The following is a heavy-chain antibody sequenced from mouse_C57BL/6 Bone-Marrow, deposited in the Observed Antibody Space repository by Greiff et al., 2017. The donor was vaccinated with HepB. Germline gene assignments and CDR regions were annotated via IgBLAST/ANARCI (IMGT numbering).Heavy chain of an antibody. D-gene: IGHD4-1*01. CDR3: AREEGLTGTDFDY. J-gene: IGHJ2*01. CDR2: ISYDGSN. CDR1: GYSITSGYY. Sequence: VQLKESGPGLVKPSQSLSLTCSVTGYSITSGYYWNWIRQFPGNKLEWMGYISYDGSNNYNPSLKNRISITRDTSTNQFFLKLNSVTTEDTATYYCAREEGLTGTDFDYWGQGTTLTVSS. V-gene: IGHV3-6*01.